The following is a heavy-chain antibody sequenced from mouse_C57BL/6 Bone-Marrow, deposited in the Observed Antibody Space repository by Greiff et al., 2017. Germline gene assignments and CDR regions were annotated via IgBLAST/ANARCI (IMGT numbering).Heavy chain of an antibody. V-gene: IGHV6-3*01. CDR1: GFTFSNYW. D-gene: IGHD1-1*01. CDR2: IRLKSDNYAT. CDR3: TGDYYVSSYWFAY. J-gene: IGHJ3*01. Sequence: EVKLMESGGGLVQPGGSMKLSCVASGFTFSNYWMNWVRQSPEKGLEWVAQIRLKSDNYATHYAVSVKGRFTISRDDAKSSVYLQMNNLRAEDTGIYYCTGDYYVSSYWFAYWGQGTLVTVSA.